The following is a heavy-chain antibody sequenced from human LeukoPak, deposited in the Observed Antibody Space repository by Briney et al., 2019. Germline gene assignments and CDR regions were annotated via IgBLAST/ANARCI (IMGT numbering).Heavy chain of an antibody. Sequence: ASVKVSLKSSGDTFSNYTISWVRQPPAQGVEWVGWINPNNADTKYAQKFQGRVTITRDTSVNTVYMELSSLRPDDTAVYYCTRGPAYRFLEWTTDAFDIWGQGTMVTVSS. D-gene: IGHD3-3*01. V-gene: IGHV1-2*02. J-gene: IGHJ3*02. CDR3: TRGPAYRFLEWTTDAFDI. CDR2: INPNNADT. CDR1: GDTFSNYT.